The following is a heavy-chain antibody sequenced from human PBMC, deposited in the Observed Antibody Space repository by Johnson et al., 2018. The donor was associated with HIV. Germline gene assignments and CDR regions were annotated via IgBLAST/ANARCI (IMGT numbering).Heavy chain of an antibody. CDR3: ARGDIVVVPAATRAQDAFDI. CDR2: ISSSGSTI. V-gene: IGHV3-11*04. Sequence: QVLLVESGGGLVKPGGSLRLSCAASGFTFSDYYMSWIRQAPGKGLEWVSYISSSGSTIYYADSVKGRFTISRDNAKNSLYLQMNSLRAEDTAVYYCARGDIVVVPAATRAQDAFDIWGQGTMVTVSS. CDR1: GFTFSDYY. D-gene: IGHD2-2*01. J-gene: IGHJ3*02.